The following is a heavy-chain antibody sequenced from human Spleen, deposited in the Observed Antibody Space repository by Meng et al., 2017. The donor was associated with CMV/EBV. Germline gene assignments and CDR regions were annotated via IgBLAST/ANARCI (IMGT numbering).Heavy chain of an antibody. D-gene: IGHD3-10*01. CDR2: IKQDGSXK. CDR3: AHYGSGYYFDY. V-gene: IGHV3-7*01. CDR1: GFTFSSYX. Sequence: GESLKISXXASGFTFSSYXXSWVXQAPGKGLXWVANIKQDGSXKYYXDSVKGRXTISRDNANNTXYXQMXSLRXEDTAVYYCAHYGSGYYFDYWGQGTLVTVSS. J-gene: IGHJ4*02.